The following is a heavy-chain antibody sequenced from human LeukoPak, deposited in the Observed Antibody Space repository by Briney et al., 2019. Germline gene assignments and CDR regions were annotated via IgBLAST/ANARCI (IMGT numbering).Heavy chain of an antibody. J-gene: IGHJ4*02. CDR2: IYYTGNT. CDR3: ARRTRATTGGDYFDY. D-gene: IGHD1-1*01. Sequence: PSETLSLTCTVSGGSMNNYYWTWIRQPPGKGLEWIGYIYYTGNTNYSPSLKSRVTMSADTSKNQFSLKLSSVTAADTAVYYCARRTRATTGGDYFDYWGQGTLVTVSS. CDR1: GGSMNNYY. V-gene: IGHV4-59*08.